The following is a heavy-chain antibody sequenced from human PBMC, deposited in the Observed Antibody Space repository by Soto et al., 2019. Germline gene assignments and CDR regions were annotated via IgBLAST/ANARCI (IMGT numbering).Heavy chain of an antibody. CDR3: ARRTPMITFGGVIDPYFDY. Sequence: SETLSLTCTVSGGSISSSSYYWGWIRQPPGKGLEWIGSIYYSGSTYYNPSLKSRVTISVDTSKNQFSLKLSSVTAADTAVYYCARRTPMITFGGVIDPYFDYWGQGTLVTVSS. CDR1: GGSISSSSYY. CDR2: IYYSGST. J-gene: IGHJ4*02. V-gene: IGHV4-39*01. D-gene: IGHD3-16*02.